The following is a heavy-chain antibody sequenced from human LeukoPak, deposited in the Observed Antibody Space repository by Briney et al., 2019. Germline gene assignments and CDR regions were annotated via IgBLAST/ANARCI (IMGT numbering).Heavy chain of an antibody. CDR3: ARRRGCSSSSIPPDY. V-gene: IGHV5-51*01. CDR1: GYTFTTYW. Sequence: PGESPEISCRGSGYTFTTYWIGWVRQMPGKGLEWMGIIYPGDSDTRYSPSFQGQVTMSADKSINTAYLQWSSLKASDTAMYYCARRRGCSSSSIPPDYWGQGTLVTVSS. J-gene: IGHJ4*02. D-gene: IGHD2-2*01. CDR2: IYPGDSDT.